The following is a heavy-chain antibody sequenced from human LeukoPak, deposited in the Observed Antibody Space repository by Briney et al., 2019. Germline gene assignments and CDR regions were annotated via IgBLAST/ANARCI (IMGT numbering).Heavy chain of an antibody. J-gene: IGHJ4*02. CDR1: NYTFTSYG. D-gene: IGHD2/OR15-2a*01. CDR2: ISAYNGNT. V-gene: IGHV1-18*01. CDR3: ARVIRGYFDY. Sequence: ASVKVSCKPSNYTFTSYGLSWVRQAPGQGLKWMGWISAYNGNTNYAQKLQGRVTMTTDTSTSTAYMELRSLRSDDTAVYYCARVIRGYFDYWGQGTLVTVSS.